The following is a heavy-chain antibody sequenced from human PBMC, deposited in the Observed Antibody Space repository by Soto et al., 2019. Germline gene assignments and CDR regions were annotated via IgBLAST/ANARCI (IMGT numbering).Heavy chain of an antibody. D-gene: IGHD6-6*01. V-gene: IGHV4-4*02. J-gene: IGHJ6*02. CDR2: IYHSGST. CDR3: ALDSSSSHGGLYYYAMDV. Sequence: QVQLQESGPGLVKPSGTLSLTCAVSGGSISSSNWWSWVRQPPGKRLEWIGEIYHSGSTNYNPSLMRRVTISVVKSKNQFSRKLSAVTAADTAVYYCALDSSSSHGGLYYYAMDVWGQGTTVTVSS. CDR1: GGSISSSNW.